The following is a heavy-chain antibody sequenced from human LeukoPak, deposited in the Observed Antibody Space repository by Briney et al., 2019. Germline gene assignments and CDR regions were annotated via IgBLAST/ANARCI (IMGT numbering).Heavy chain of an antibody. D-gene: IGHD2-2*01. J-gene: IGHJ4*02. CDR1: GFTFSSYG. CDR2: IRYDGSNK. V-gene: IGHV3-30*02. Sequence: PGGSLRLSCAASGFTFSSYGMHWVRQAPGKGLEWVAFIRYDGSNKYYADSVKGRFTISRDNSKNTLYLQMNSLRAEDMALYYCARGGCSSTSCLFDYWGQGTLVTVSS. CDR3: ARGGCSSTSCLFDY.